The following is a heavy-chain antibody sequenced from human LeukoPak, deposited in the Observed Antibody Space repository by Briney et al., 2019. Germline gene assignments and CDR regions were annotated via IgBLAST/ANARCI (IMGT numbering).Heavy chain of an antibody. Sequence: AGGSLRLSCAASGSTFSNYAMSWVRQAPGKGLEWVSGISGSGGSTYYAESVKGRFTIFRDNSENTMYLQMNSLRAEDTAIYYCAKDLKYSYGSPGDYWGQGTLVTVSS. CDR3: AKDLKYSYGSPGDY. CDR2: ISGSGGST. CDR1: GSTFSNYA. J-gene: IGHJ4*02. D-gene: IGHD3-16*01. V-gene: IGHV3-23*01.